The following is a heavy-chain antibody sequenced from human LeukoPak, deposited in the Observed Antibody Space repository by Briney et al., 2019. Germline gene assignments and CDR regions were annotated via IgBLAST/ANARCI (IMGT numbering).Heavy chain of an antibody. Sequence: GGPLRLSCAASGFTFDDYGMSWVRQAPGKGLEWVSGINWNGGSTGYADSVKGRFTISRDNAKNSLYLQMNSLRAEDTALYYCAREGGYYGSGKKGFDYWGQGTLVTVSS. CDR1: GFTFDDYG. J-gene: IGHJ4*02. D-gene: IGHD3-10*01. CDR3: AREGGYYGSGKKGFDY. CDR2: INWNGGST. V-gene: IGHV3-20*04.